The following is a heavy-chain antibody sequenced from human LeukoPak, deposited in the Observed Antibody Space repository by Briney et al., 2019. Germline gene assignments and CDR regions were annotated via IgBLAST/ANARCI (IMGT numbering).Heavy chain of an antibody. CDR2: IIPIFGTA. D-gene: IGHD3-22*01. V-gene: IGHV1-69*05. CDR1: GGTFSSYD. CDR3: ASGYDSSGSYHY. J-gene: IGHJ4*02. Sequence: SVKVSCKASGGTFSSYDISWVRQAPGQGLEWMGGIIPIFGTANYAQKFQGRVTITTDESTSTAYMELSSLRSEDTAVYYCASGYDSSGSYHYWGQGTLVTVSS.